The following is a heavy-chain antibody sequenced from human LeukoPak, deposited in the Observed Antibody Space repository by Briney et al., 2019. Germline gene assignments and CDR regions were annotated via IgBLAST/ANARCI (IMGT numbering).Heavy chain of an antibody. D-gene: IGHD1-26*01. CDR2: ISLSGHT. Sequence: PSGTLSLTCGVSGGSISRTNWWSWVRQSPGQGLEWIGEISLSGHTNYNPSLQSRVTMSLDESKNQVSLDLASVTDADTAVYYCSRESGAFSPFGFWGQGTLVTVHS. CDR1: GGSISRTNW. CDR3: SRESGAFSPFGF. J-gene: IGHJ4*02. V-gene: IGHV4-4*02.